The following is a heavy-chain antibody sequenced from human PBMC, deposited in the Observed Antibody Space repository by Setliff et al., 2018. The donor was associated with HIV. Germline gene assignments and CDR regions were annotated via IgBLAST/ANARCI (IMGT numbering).Heavy chain of an antibody. D-gene: IGHD3-22*01. CDR1: GYIFTSHG. Sequence: ASVKVSCKASGYIFTSHGISWVRQAPGQGLEWMGWISVYNGNTKYAQKFQGRVTMTTDTSTSTAYMELRSLRSDDTAVYYCARGSSGYYYHYFYYMDVWGKGTTVTVS. V-gene: IGHV1-18*01. CDR2: ISVYNGNT. J-gene: IGHJ6*03. CDR3: ARGSSGYYYHYFYYMDV.